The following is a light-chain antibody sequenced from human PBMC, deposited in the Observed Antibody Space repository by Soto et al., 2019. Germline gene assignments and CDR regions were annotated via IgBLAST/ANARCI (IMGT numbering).Light chain of an antibody. CDR1: QSVSSS. CDR2: GAS. CDR3: QQYNDWPPRLT. Sequence: ETVLTQSPGTLSLSPGERATLSCRASQSVSSSSLAWYQQKPGQAPRLLIYGASTRANGIAARFSGSGSGTEFTLSISSLQSEDVAVYYCQQYNDWPPRLTFGGGTKVDIK. J-gene: IGKJ4*01. V-gene: IGKV3-15*01.